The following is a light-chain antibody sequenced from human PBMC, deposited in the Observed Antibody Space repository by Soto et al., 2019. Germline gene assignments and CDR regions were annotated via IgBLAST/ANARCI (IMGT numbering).Light chain of an antibody. J-gene: IGKJ2*01. Sequence: DTVMTQSPDSLAVSLGERATINCKSSRTLLNSSNNRNYVAWYQQKPGQPPKLLIYWSSTRESGVPDRFSSSGSGTDFTLTINSLQTEDVAVYYCQQYFSAPFTFGQGTKLEIK. V-gene: IGKV4-1*01. CDR1: RTLLNSSNNRNY. CDR3: QQYFSAPFT. CDR2: WSS.